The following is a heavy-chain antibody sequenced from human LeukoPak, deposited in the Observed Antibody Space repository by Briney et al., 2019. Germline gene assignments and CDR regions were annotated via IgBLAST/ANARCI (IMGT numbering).Heavy chain of an antibody. V-gene: IGHV1-18*01. D-gene: IGHD5-24*01. J-gene: IGHJ4*02. Sequence: ASVKVSCKASRYTFTTFGVTWVRQAHGQGLEWLGWISANSGNTNYAQKFRGRVTMTTDTSTSSADMELRSLTSDDTAVYFCARGDDYGDSWGQGTLVTVSA. CDR2: ISANSGNT. CDR1: RYTFTTFG. CDR3: ARGDDYGDS.